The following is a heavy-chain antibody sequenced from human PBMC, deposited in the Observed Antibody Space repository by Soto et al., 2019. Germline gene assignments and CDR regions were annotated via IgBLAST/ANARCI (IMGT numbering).Heavy chain of an antibody. V-gene: IGHV1-69*02. Sequence: QVQLVQSGAEVKKPGSSVKVSCKASGGTFSSYTISWVRQAPGQGLEWMGRIIPILGIANYAQKFQGRVTITADKSTSTAYMELSSLRSEDTAVYYCARGGTMVRGAENDAFDIWGQGTMVTVSS. CDR3: ARGGTMVRGAENDAFDI. J-gene: IGHJ3*02. D-gene: IGHD3-10*01. CDR2: IIPILGIA. CDR1: GGTFSSYT.